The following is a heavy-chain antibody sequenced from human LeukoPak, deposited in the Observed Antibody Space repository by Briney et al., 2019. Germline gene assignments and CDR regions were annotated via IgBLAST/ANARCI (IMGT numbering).Heavy chain of an antibody. J-gene: IGHJ4*02. Sequence: SVKVSCKASGGTFSSYAISWVRQAPGQGLEWMGGIIPIFGTANYAQKFQGRVTITTDESTSTAYMELSSLRSEDTAVYYCARGRGNPYGSGSPFDYWGQGTLVTVSS. CDR2: IIPIFGTA. CDR1: GGTFSSYA. D-gene: IGHD3-10*01. CDR3: ARGRGNPYGSGSPFDY. V-gene: IGHV1-69*05.